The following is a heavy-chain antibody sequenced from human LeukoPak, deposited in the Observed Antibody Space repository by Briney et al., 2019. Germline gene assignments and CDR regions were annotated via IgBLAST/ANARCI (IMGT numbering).Heavy chain of an antibody. J-gene: IGHJ4*02. D-gene: IGHD1-26*01. CDR1: GFTFSSYS. V-gene: IGHV3-48*02. CDR3: ARQDFSGSLNFDN. Sequence: GSLRLSCAASGFTFSSYSMNWVRQAPGRGLEWVSYISGSGSGSAIYYADSVKGRFTISRDNAKKTLFLQMNSLRDEDTAVYYCARQDFSGSLNFDNWGQGTLVTVSS. CDR2: ISGSGSGSAI.